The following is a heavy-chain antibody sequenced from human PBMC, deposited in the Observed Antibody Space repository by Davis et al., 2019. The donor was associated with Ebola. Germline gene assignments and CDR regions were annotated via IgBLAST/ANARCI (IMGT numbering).Heavy chain of an antibody. CDR2: ISSSSSYI. V-gene: IGHV3-21*01. CDR3: ARVSMATISY. Sequence: PGGSLRLSCAASGFTFSSYSMNWVRQAPGKGLEWVSFISSSSSYIYYADSVKGRFTISRDNAKNSLYLQMNSLRAEDTAVYYCARVSMATISYWGQGTLVTVSS. J-gene: IGHJ4*02. D-gene: IGHD5-24*01. CDR1: GFTFSSYS.